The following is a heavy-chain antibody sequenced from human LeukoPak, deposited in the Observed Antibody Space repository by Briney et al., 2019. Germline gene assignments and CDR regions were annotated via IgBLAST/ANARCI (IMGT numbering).Heavy chain of an antibody. Sequence: PGGSLRLSCAASGFIFTPYWMTWVRQAPGKGLECVAHIMKDGGDKQYVYSVKGRFTTSRDNAKNSVYLQMDGLRAEDTAVYYCVRDRDYYVFDLWGQGALVTVSS. CDR3: VRDRDYYVFDL. V-gene: IGHV3-7*01. D-gene: IGHD3-10*02. CDR1: GFIFTPYW. J-gene: IGHJ4*02. CDR2: IMKDGGDK.